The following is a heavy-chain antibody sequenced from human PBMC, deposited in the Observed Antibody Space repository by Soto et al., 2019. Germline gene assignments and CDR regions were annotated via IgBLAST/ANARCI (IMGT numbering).Heavy chain of an antibody. CDR2: IYHSGST. Sequence: PSETLSLTCAVSGGSISSSNWWSWVRQPPGKGLEWIGEIYHSGSTNYNPSLKSRVTISVDKSKNQFSLKLSSVTAADTAVYYCARREIYYYDSSGYSYYFDYWGQGTPVTVSS. CDR1: GGSISSSNW. V-gene: IGHV4-4*02. J-gene: IGHJ4*02. D-gene: IGHD3-22*01. CDR3: ARREIYYYDSSGYSYYFDY.